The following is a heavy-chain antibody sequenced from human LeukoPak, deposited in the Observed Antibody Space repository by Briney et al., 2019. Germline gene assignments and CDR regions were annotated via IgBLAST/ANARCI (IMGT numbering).Heavy chain of an antibody. CDR3: ARDRSGYANDAFDF. J-gene: IGHJ3*01. CDR1: GFTFSDYA. V-gene: IGHV3-30-3*01. CDR2: LSYGGTNK. Sequence: GRSLRLSCAASGFTFSDYAMHWVSQAPGKGLEWVAVLSYGGTNKYYADSVKGRFTISRDNSKNTMFLQMNSLRAEDTAVYHCARDRSGYANDAFDFWGQGTMVTLSS. D-gene: IGHD3-3*01.